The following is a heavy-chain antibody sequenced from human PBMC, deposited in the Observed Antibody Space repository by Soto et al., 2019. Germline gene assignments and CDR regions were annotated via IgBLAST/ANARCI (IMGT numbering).Heavy chain of an antibody. D-gene: IGHD2-21*02. CDR2: IFHSGST. V-gene: IGHV4-39*07. CDR1: GGSIISNSYY. J-gene: IGHJ6*02. Sequence: SETLSLTCALSGGSIISNSYYWGWIRQPPGQGLEWIASIFHSGSTYYNPSLKSRVTMSVDTSKNQFSLKLSSVTAADTAVYYCARDLWGYCGTDCYPLDVWGQGTTVT. CDR3: ARDLWGYCGTDCYPLDV.